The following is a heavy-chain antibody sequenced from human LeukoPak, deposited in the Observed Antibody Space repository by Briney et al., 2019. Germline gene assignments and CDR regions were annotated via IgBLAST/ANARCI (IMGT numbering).Heavy chain of an antibody. V-gene: IGHV3-74*01. J-gene: IGHJ4*02. CDR3: ARGMFGGYCTDY. CDR1: GFTFTNYW. CDR2: IKSDGITT. D-gene: IGHD3-3*01. Sequence: GGSLRLSCAASGFTFTNYWTHWVRQAPGKGLMWVSRIKSDGITTNYADSVKGRFTISRDNAKNTVYLQMNSLRAEDTAVYYCARGMFGGYCTDYWGQGTWVPVSS.